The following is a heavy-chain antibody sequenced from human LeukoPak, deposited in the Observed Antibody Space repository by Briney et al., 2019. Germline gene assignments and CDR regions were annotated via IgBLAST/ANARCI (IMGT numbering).Heavy chain of an antibody. CDR1: GFTVSSKY. V-gene: IGHV3-53*01. D-gene: IGHD3-10*01. Sequence: GGSLRLSCAASGFTVSSKYVSWVREAPGKGLEWGSVIYSGGSTYYADSVKGRFTISRDNSKNTLYLQMNSLRAEDTAVYYCARSCYGSGSYCNWFDPWGQGTLVTVSS. CDR3: ARSCYGSGSYCNWFDP. CDR2: IYSGGST. J-gene: IGHJ5*02.